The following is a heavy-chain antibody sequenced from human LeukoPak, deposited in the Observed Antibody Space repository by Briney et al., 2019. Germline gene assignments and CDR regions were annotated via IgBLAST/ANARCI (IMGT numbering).Heavy chain of an antibody. CDR2: ISAYNGNT. CDR3: ARRSDIGYCSSTSCYGVLRYYYGMDV. Sequence: ASVKVSCKASGYTFTSYGISWVRQAPGQGLEWMGWISAYNGNTNYAQKLQGRVTMTTDTSTSTAYMELRSLRSDDTAVYYCARRSDIGYCSSTSCYGVLRYYYGMDVWGQGTTVTVSS. CDR1: GYTFTSYG. J-gene: IGHJ6*02. V-gene: IGHV1-18*01. D-gene: IGHD2-2*01.